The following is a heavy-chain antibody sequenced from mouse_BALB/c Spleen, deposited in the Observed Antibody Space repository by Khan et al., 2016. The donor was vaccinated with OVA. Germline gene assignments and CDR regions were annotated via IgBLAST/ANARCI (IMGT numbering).Heavy chain of an antibody. V-gene: IGHV2-6*02. J-gene: IGHJ4*01. CDR3: ARGNFYAMDY. CDR2: IWSDGAS. CDR1: AFSLTTYG. Sequence: QVQLKQSGPGLVAPSQSLSITCTVSAFSLTTYGIHWVRQPPGKGLEWLIVIWSDGASTYNSALKSRLSISKDNSKSQVFLTMNCLQTDDTAMYYCARGNFYAMDYWGQGTSVTVSS. D-gene: IGHD2-1*01.